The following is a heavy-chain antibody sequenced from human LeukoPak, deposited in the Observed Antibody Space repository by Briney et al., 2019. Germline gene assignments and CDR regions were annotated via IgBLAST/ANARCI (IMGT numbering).Heavy chain of an antibody. V-gene: IGHV3-23*01. CDR3: AKALTWFTMIVVSAFDI. J-gene: IGHJ3*02. D-gene: IGHD3-22*01. CDR2: ISGSGGST. Sequence: GGSLRLSCAASGFTFSSYAMSWVRQAPGKGLEWVSAISGSGGSTYYADSVKGRFTISRDNSKNTLYLQMNSLRAEDTAVYYCAKALTWFTMIVVSAFDIWGQGTMVTVSS. CDR1: GFTFSSYA.